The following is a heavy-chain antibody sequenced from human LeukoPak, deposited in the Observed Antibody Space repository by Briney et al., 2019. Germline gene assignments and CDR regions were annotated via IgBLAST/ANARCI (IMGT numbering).Heavy chain of an antibody. V-gene: IGHV4-39*07. CDR3: ARSGWLRPNWFDP. Sequence: SETLSLTCTVSGGSISSSSNYWGWIRQPPGKGLEWIGSIYYSGSTYYNPSLKSRVTISVDTSKNQFSLKLSSVTAADTAVYYCARSGWLRPNWFDPWGQGTLATVPS. CDR1: GGSISSSSNY. D-gene: IGHD5-12*01. J-gene: IGHJ5*02. CDR2: IYYSGST.